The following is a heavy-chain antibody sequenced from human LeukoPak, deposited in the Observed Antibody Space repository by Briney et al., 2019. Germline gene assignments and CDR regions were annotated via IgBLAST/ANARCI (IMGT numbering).Heavy chain of an antibody. CDR2: INHSGSA. Sequence: PSWTLSLTCAVRGGSFSGYYWGWIRQSPGKGVEWMGEINHSGSANYNPSLKSPVTMSLDTPKNQFSLELTSVTAADTAVYYSARGEAGMTTFGGVLVIRAGWFDPWGQGTLVTVSS. J-gene: IGHJ5*02. CDR1: GGSFSGYY. CDR3: ARGEAGMTTFGGVLVIRAGWFDP. D-gene: IGHD3-16*02. V-gene: IGHV4-34*01.